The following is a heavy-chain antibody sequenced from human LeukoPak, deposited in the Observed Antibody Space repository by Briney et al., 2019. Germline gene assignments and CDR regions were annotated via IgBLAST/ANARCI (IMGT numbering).Heavy chain of an antibody. CDR1: GFTFSSYA. V-gene: IGHV3-9*01. J-gene: IGHJ4*02. CDR2: ISWNSGSI. CDR3: AKAGYSSGCYDY. Sequence: GGSLRLSCAASGFTFSSYAMSWVRQAPGKGLEWVSGISWNSGSIGYADSVKGRFTISRDNAKNSLYLQMNSLRAEDTALYYCAKAGYSSGCYDYWGQGTLATVSS. D-gene: IGHD6-19*01.